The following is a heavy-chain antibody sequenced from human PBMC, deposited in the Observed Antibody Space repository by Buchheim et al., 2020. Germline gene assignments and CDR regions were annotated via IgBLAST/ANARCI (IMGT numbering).Heavy chain of an antibody. CDR2: ISSSSSTI. Sequence: EVQLVESGGGLVQPGGSLRLSCAASAFTFSSYSMNWVRQAPGKGLEWVSYISSSSSTIYYADSVKGRFTISRDNAKNSLSLQLNSLRAEDTAVYYCARQGKYLSFDYWGQGTL. V-gene: IGHV3-48*01. CDR1: AFTFSSYS. D-gene: IGHD2/OR15-2a*01. CDR3: ARQGKYLSFDY. J-gene: IGHJ4*02.